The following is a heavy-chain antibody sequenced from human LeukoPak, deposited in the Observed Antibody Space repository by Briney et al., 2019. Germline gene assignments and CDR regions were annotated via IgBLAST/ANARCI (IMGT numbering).Heavy chain of an antibody. CDR2: ISPYNGNT. Sequence: ASVKVSCKASGYDFTSDGITWVRRPPEQGLDWMGWISPYNGNTRYEQKFQGRVAMTTDTSTTSAYVELRGMRFNDTVVYYCARAGSGSGWYFDYWGQGTLVTVSS. V-gene: IGHV1-18*01. J-gene: IGHJ4*02. D-gene: IGHD6-19*01. CDR1: GYDFTSDG. CDR3: ARAGSGSGWYFDY.